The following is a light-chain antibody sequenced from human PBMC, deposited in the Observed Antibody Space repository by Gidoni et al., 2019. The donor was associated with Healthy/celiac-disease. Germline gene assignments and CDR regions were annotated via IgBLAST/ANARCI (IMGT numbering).Light chain of an antibody. CDR3: QQYYSTPQT. CDR2: WAS. Sequence: DIVMPQSPDSLAVSLGERATINCKSSQNVLYSSNNKNYLAWYQQKPGQPPKLLIYWASTRESGVPDRFSGSGSGTDFTLTISSLQAEDVAVYYCQQYYSTPQTFGQGTKVEIK. J-gene: IGKJ1*01. CDR1: QNVLYSSNNKNY. V-gene: IGKV4-1*01.